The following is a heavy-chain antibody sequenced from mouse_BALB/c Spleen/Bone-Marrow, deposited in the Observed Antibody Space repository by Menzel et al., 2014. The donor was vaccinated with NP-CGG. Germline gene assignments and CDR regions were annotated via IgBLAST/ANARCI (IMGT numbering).Heavy chain of an antibody. CDR2: IWGDGST. Sequence: QVQLQQSGPGLVSPSQSLSIPCTVSGFSLTSYGLSWVRQPPGKGLEWLGVIWGDGSTNYHSALISRLSISKDNSKSQVFLKLNSLQTDDTATYYCRGGPWFAYWGQGTLVTVSA. D-gene: IGHD3-3*01. V-gene: IGHV2-3*01. CDR3: RGGPWFAY. CDR1: GFSLTSYG. J-gene: IGHJ3*01.